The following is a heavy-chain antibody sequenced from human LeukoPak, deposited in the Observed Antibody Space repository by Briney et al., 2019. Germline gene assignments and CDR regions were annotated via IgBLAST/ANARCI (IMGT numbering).Heavy chain of an antibody. CDR1: GFLLITNRMS. CDR2: IDWDDDK. D-gene: IGHD1-26*01. V-gene: IGHV2-70*11. J-gene: IGHJ4*02. Sequence: SGPTLVNPTQTLTLTCTFSGFLLITNRMSVSWIRQPPGKALEGLARIDWDDDKYYSTSLKTRLTISKDTSKSQVVLTMTNIDPVDTATYYCARGTGSYVPFDYWGQGTLVTVSS. CDR3: ARGTGSYVPFDY.